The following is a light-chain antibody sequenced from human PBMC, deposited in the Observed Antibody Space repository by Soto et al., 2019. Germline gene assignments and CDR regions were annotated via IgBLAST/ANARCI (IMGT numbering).Light chain of an antibody. Sequence: EIVLTQSPATLSASPGDRATLPCRASQSLSSNLAWYQQRPGQAPRLLIYGASTRATGIPARFSGSGSGTEFTLTISSLQSEDFATYYCQQSYSSPLTFGQGTKVDIK. J-gene: IGKJ1*01. V-gene: IGKV3D-15*01. CDR3: QQSYSSPLT. CDR2: GAS. CDR1: QSLSSN.